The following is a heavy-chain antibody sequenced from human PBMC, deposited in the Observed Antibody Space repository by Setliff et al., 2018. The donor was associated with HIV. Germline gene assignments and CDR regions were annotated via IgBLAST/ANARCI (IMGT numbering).Heavy chain of an antibody. V-gene: IGHV1-46*01. CDR3: ARDRRDGLYYHGMDV. Sequence: ASVKVSCKASGYIFTSHKIHWVRQAPGQGLEWMGIITPSDSYTVYAQKFQGRVTMTRDTSTSTVYMELSSLRSDDTAVYYCARDRRDGLYYHGMDVWGQGTTVTVSS. D-gene: IGHD5-12*01. CDR2: ITPSDSYT. J-gene: IGHJ6*02. CDR1: GYIFTSHK.